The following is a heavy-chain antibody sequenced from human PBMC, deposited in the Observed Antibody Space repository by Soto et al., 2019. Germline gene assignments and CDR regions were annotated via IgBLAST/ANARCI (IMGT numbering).Heavy chain of an antibody. CDR3: ARDVRPGQHLARLGS. Sequence: QVQVVQSGAEVKKPGASLMVSCKASGCTFTSYAVNWVRQAPGQGLEWMGGIIPILGTASYSQQFQDRITIPADESTTTVYMQLNSLRPDDTGVFYCARDVRPGQHLARLGSWGQGTLVIVSS. J-gene: IGHJ5*02. CDR2: IIPILGTA. D-gene: IGHD3-3*02. CDR1: GCTFTSYA. V-gene: IGHV1-69*01.